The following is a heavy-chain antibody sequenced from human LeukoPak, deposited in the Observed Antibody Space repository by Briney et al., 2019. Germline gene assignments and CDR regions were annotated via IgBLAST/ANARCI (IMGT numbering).Heavy chain of an antibody. J-gene: IGHJ6*02. Sequence: GGSLRLSCAASGFTFTTYWMHWVRQAPGKGLVWVSHINSDGSITSYADSVKGRFTISRDNAKNTLYLQMNSLRAEDTAVYCCARDAVDTANAVWGQGTTVTASS. CDR1: GFTFTTYW. CDR2: INSDGSIT. V-gene: IGHV3-74*01. CDR3: ARDAVDTANAV. D-gene: IGHD5-18*01.